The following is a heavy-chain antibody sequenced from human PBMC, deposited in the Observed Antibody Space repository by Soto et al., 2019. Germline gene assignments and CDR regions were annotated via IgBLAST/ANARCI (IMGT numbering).Heavy chain of an antibody. CDR3: ARLSYSGSGSYYYYYYGMDV. CDR2: IYYSGST. CDR1: GGSISSYY. J-gene: IGHJ6*02. Sequence: SETLSLTCTVSGGSISSYYWSWIRQPPGKGLEWIGYIYYSGSTNYNPSLKSRVTISVDTSKNQFSLKLSSVTAADTAVYYCARLSYSGSGSYYYYYYGMDVWSQGTTVTVSS. D-gene: IGHD3-10*01. V-gene: IGHV4-59*01.